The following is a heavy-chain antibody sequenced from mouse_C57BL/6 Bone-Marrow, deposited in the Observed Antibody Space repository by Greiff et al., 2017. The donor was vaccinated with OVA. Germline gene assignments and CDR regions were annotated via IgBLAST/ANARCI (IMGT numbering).Heavy chain of an antibody. J-gene: IGHJ1*03. CDR2: ISYDGSN. CDR1: GYSITSGYY. CDR3: ARRMGYYGNYWYFDV. V-gene: IGHV3-6*01. D-gene: IGHD2-1*01. Sequence: ESGPGLVKPSQSLSLTCSVTGYSITSGYYWNWIRQFPGNKLEWMGYISYDGSNNYNPSLKNRISITRDPSKNQFFLKLNSVTTEDTATYYCARRMGYYGNYWYFDVWGTGTTVTVSS.